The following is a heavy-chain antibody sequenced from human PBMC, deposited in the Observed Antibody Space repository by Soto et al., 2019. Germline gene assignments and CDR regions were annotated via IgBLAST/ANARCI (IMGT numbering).Heavy chain of an antibody. V-gene: IGHV1-2*04. J-gene: IGHJ3*02. CDR2: INPNSGGT. D-gene: IGHD3-22*01. Sequence: ASVKVSCKASGYTFTGYYMHWVRQAPGQGLEWMGWINPNSGGTNYAQKFQGWVTMTRDTSISTAYMELSRLRSDDTAVYYCARGPNYNDSSGYYYGRAFDIWGQGTRVTVSS. CDR3: ARGPNYNDSSGYYYGRAFDI. CDR1: GYTFTGYY.